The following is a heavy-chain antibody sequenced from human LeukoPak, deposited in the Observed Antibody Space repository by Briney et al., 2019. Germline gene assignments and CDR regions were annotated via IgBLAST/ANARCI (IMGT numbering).Heavy chain of an antibody. CDR1: GFTFSSYS. D-gene: IGHD2-2*01. CDR2: ISSSSSTI. Sequence: GGSLRLSCAASGFTFSSYSMNWVRQAPGKGLGWVSYISSSSSTIYYADSVKGRFTISRDNAKNSLYLQMNSLRAEDTAVYYCARVVEGAFDYWGQGTLVTVSS. CDR3: ARVVEGAFDY. J-gene: IGHJ4*02. V-gene: IGHV3-48*01.